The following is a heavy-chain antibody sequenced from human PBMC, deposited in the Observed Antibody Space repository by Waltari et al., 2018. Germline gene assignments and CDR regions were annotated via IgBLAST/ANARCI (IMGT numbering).Heavy chain of an antibody. Sequence: QVQLVDSGGGLVKPGGSLRLPCAASGFSFSAYYMGWIRQAPGKGLEWISYISGSGSTVYYADPVKGRFSISRDNGKNSLYLQMNSLRAEDTAVYYCTRPPGDRRRDYWGQGTLVTVSS. CDR2: ISGSGSTV. D-gene: IGHD3-10*01. CDR3: TRPPGDRRRDY. V-gene: IGHV3-11*01. J-gene: IGHJ4*02. CDR1: GFSFSAYY.